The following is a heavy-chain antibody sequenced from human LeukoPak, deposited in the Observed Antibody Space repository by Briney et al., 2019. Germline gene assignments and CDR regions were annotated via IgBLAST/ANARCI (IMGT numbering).Heavy chain of an antibody. J-gene: IGHJ5*02. D-gene: IGHD6-19*01. CDR1: GGSFSGYY. Sequence: SPSLSLTCAVDGGSFSGYYWGSIRQPPGKGLEWIWEINHSVSTTYNPSRKSRVTISVDTSKNQFSLKLSSVTAADTAVYYCARGRRALGAVAGTGWVLSPVLDLWGQGTLVTVSS. V-gene: IGHV4-34*01. CDR2: INHSVST. CDR3: ARGRRALGAVAGTGWVLSPVLDL.